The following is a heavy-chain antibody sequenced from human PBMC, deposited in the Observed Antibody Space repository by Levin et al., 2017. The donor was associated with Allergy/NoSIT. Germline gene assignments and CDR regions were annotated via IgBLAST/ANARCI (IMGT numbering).Heavy chain of an antibody. CDR2: ISGRGGST. CDR1: GFTFSSYA. Sequence: GGSLRLSCAASGFTFSSYAMSWVRQAPGKGLEWVSAISGRGGSTYYADSVKGRFTISRDNSKNTLYLQMNSLRAEDTAVYYCAKGTDPYDYIWGSYRYTVFRLYFDYWGQGTLVTVSS. V-gene: IGHV3-23*01. J-gene: IGHJ4*02. CDR3: AKGTDPYDYIWGSYRYTVFRLYFDY. D-gene: IGHD3-16*02.